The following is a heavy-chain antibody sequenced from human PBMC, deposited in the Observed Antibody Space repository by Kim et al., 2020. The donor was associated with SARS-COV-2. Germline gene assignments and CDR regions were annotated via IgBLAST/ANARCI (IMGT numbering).Heavy chain of an antibody. Sequence: GGSLRLSCAASGFRFSTFGMHWVRQAPGKGLEWVALISNDGINKDYAGSVKGRFTISRDNSGKTLYLQMNSLRTDDTAVYYCAKERTYSYHFDFWGQGALVTVSS. CDR2: ISNDGINK. V-gene: IGHV3-30*18. D-gene: IGHD2-2*01. CDR3: AKERTYSYHFDF. CDR1: GFRFSTFG. J-gene: IGHJ4*02.